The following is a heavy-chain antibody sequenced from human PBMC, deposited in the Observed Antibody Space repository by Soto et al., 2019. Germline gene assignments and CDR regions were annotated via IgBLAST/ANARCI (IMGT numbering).Heavy chain of an antibody. Sequence: PGGSLRLSCAASGFTFSSYAMHWVRQAPGKGLEWVAVISYDGSNKYYADSVKGRFTISRDNSKNTLYLQMNSLRAEDTAVYYCAREVVAARDGYYYGMDVWGQGTTVTVSS. CDR3: AREVVAARDGYYYGMDV. D-gene: IGHD6-6*01. CDR1: GFTFSSYA. V-gene: IGHV3-30-3*01. CDR2: ISYDGSNK. J-gene: IGHJ6*02.